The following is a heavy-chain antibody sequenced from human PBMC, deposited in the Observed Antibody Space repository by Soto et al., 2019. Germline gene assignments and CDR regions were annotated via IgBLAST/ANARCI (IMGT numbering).Heavy chain of an antibody. J-gene: IGHJ6*03. CDR3: ARDLKGETTFVYYYYYIDV. D-gene: IGHD3-16*01. Sequence: SETLSLTCTVSGGSISSGGYSWNWIRQSPGRGLEWIGYIYHSGSTSYNPSLKSRLTILVDTSKNQFSLKLNSVTAADTAVYFCARDLKGETTFVYYYYYIDVWGEGTTVTVSS. V-gene: IGHV4-30-2*06. CDR1: GGSISSGGYS. CDR2: IYHSGST.